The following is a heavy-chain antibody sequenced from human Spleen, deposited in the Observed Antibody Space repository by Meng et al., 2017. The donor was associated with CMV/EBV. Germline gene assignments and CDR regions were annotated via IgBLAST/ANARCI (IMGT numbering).Heavy chain of an antibody. CDR1: GGSFSGYY. Sequence: CAVYGGSFSGYYWSWIRQPPGKGLEWIGEINHSGSTNYNPSLKRRVTISVDTSKNQFSLKLSSVTAADTAVYYCARKKRGYSYAFDYWGQGTLVTVSS. CDR2: INHSGST. CDR3: ARKKRGYSYAFDY. D-gene: IGHD5-18*01. V-gene: IGHV4-34*01. J-gene: IGHJ4*02.